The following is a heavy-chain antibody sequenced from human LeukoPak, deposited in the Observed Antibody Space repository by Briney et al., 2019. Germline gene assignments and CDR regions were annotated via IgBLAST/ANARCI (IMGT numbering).Heavy chain of an antibody. V-gene: IGHV3-23*01. Sequence: GGALRLSCAASGCTFSSYPRRWVRQAPGKGLEWVSALTHAGGSAYSAASVTGRITISRDNSTSTLYLQMNSLRAEDTAIYYCAAPPRMPPRFDHWGQGTLVTVSS. CDR1: GCTFSSYP. D-gene: IGHD1-14*01. CDR2: LTHAGGSA. CDR3: AAPPRMPPRFDH. J-gene: IGHJ4*02.